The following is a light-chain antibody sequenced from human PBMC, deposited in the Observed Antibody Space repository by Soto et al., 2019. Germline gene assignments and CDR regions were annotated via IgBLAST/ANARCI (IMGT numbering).Light chain of an antibody. CDR1: QSISRY. CDR2: AAS. J-gene: IGKJ2*01. V-gene: IGKV1-39*01. Sequence: DIQMTQSPSSLSASVGDRVTITCRASQSISRYLNWYQHRPGKAPNLLIYAASTLQSGVPSRFSGSGSVTDFTLTITSLQPEDSSTYYCQQGYTTPRYTFGQGTKLEIK. CDR3: QQGYTTPRYT.